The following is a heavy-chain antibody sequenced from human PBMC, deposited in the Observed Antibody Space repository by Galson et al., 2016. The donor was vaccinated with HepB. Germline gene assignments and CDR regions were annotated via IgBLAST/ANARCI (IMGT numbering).Heavy chain of an antibody. V-gene: IGHV4-39*07. Sequence: SLTCSVSGGSISSSRYYWGWIRQPPGKGLEWIGSIFHSGTTYYSPSLRGRVTMSLDRSKNQFSLNLISVTAADTAIYFCARDPRIELVPNAWGQGTLVTVSS. CDR3: ARDPRIELVPNA. CDR2: IFHSGTT. J-gene: IGHJ5*02. D-gene: IGHD3-3*02. CDR1: GGSISSSRYY.